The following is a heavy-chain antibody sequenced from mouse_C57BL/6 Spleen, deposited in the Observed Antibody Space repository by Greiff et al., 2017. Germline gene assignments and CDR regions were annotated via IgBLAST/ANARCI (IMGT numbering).Heavy chain of an antibody. CDR3: ARCVDSSGYVGWFAD. J-gene: IGHJ3*01. CDR2: INPNNGGT. Sequence: EVQLQQSGPELVKPGASVKISCKASGYTFTDYYMNWVKQSHGKSLEWIGDINPNNGGTSYNQKFKGKATLTVDKSSSTAYMELRSLTSEDSAVYDCARCVDSSGYVGWFADWGQGTLVTVSA. V-gene: IGHV1-26*01. CDR1: GYTFTDYY. D-gene: IGHD3-2*02.